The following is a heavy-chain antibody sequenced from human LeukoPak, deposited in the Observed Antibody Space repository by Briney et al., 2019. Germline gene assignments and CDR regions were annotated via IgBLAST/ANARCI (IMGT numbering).Heavy chain of an antibody. J-gene: IGHJ4*02. CDR1: GFTFSNYA. V-gene: IGHV3-23*01. CDR3: AKRGSSGSYYFDY. D-gene: IGHD6-19*01. Sequence: GGSLRLSCAASGFTFSNYAMSWVRQAPGKGLEWVSAIIGSGYSTFYADSVKGRFTISRDNSKNTLYLQMNSLRAEDTALYYCAKRGSSGSYYFDYWGQGALVTISS. CDR2: IIGSGYST.